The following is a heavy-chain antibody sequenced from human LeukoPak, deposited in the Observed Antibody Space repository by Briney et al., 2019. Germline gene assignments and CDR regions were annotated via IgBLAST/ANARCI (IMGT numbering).Heavy chain of an antibody. Sequence: GGSLRLSCAASGFTFDDYAMHWVRQAPGKGLEWVSLISRDGGSTYYADSVKGRFTISRDNSKNSPYLQMNSLRAEDTALYYCAKAFSAVLLSLASWRQGTLVTVSS. V-gene: IGHV3-43D*03. J-gene: IGHJ4*02. CDR3: AKAFSAVLLSLAS. CDR1: GFTFDDYA. D-gene: IGHD1-26*01. CDR2: ISRDGGST.